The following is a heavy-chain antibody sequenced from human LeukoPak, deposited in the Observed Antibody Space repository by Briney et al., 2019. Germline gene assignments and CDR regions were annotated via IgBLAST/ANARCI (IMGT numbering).Heavy chain of an antibody. CDR3: TGVSRSSWYDY. Sequence: PGGSLRLSCAASGFTFSNAWMSWVRQAPGKGLEWVGRIKSKTDGGTQDYAAPVKGRFTISRDDSKNTLYLQMNSLKTEDTAVYYCTGVSRSSWYDYWGQGTLVTVSS. V-gene: IGHV3-15*01. J-gene: IGHJ4*02. CDR1: GFTFSNAW. D-gene: IGHD6-13*01. CDR2: IKSKTDGGTQ.